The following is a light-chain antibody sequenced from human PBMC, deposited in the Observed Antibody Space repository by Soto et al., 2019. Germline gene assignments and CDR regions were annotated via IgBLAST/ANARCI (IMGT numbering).Light chain of an antibody. CDR2: DVS. CDR1: RSDVGGYNF. Sequence: QSALTQPRSVSGSPGQSVTISCTGTRSDVGGYNFVSWYQQHPGKAPKLMIYDVSKRPSGVPDRFSGSKSGNTASLTISGLKAEDEADYHCCSYAGSYTWVFGGGTKLTVL. CDR3: CSYAGSYTWV. J-gene: IGLJ3*02. V-gene: IGLV2-11*01.